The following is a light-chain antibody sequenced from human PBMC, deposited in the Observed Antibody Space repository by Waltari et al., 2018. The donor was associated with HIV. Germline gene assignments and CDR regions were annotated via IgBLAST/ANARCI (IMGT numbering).Light chain of an antibody. CDR1: SRDVGSYNY. V-gene: IGLV2-11*01. Sequence: QSALTQPRSVSGSPCQSVTISCTGTSRDVGSYNYVSWYQLRPGTAPKLILFDISKRPSGVPDRFSGSVSGSTASLTISGLQADDAADYYCCSYAGSFTLIFGGGTTLTVL. CDR2: DIS. J-gene: IGLJ2*01. CDR3: CSYAGSFTLI.